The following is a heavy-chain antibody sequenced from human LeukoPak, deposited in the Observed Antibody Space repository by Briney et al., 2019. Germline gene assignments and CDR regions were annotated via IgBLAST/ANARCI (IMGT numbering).Heavy chain of an antibody. Sequence: SETLSLTCTVSGGSISSGSYYWSWIRQPAGTGLEWIGRIYTSGSTNYNPSLKSRVTISVDTSKNQFSRKLSSVTAADTAVYYCARDVPSGSIAGDWFDPWGQGTLVTVSS. CDR2: IYTSGST. CDR3: ARDVPSGSIAGDWFDP. V-gene: IGHV4-61*02. J-gene: IGHJ5*02. CDR1: GGSISSGSYY. D-gene: IGHD6-6*01.